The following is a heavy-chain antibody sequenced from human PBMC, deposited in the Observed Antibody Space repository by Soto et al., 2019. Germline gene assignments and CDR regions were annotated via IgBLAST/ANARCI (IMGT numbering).Heavy chain of an antibody. V-gene: IGHV3-21*06. Sequence: PGWSLRLSCAAYGFSFSSQSMHWVRQAPGKGLEWVSFISKNIIDTSHADSVKGRFTISRDNAKSKVYLQMDSLRIEDTGVYYCAREKLYSTSSIDFWGQGTLVTVSS. CDR1: GFSFSSQS. D-gene: IGHD6-6*01. CDR3: AREKLYSTSSIDF. CDR2: ISKNIIDT. J-gene: IGHJ4*02.